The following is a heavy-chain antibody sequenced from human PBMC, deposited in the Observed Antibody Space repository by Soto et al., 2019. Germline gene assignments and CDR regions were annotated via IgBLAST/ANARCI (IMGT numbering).Heavy chain of an antibody. CDR2: LYTEGTT. J-gene: IGHJ6*02. Sequence: EVQLVESGGGLIQPGGSLRLSCVASGLTVSHNYMAWVRQAPEMGLEWVSILYTEGTTYYADSVKGRFTISRDSSKNTLFLQMYSLRAEDTAVYYCVRPRPSGENYGMDVWGQGTTVTVSS. V-gene: IGHV3-53*01. CDR1: GLTVSHNY. D-gene: IGHD3-16*01. CDR3: VRPRPSGENYGMDV.